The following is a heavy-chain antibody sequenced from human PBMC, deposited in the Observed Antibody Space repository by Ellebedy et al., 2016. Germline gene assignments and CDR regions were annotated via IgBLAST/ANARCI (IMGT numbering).Heavy chain of an antibody. CDR2: IYYSGST. CDR3: ARENEEWYGDYGPYYYYGMDV. CDR1: GGSISSSSYY. J-gene: IGHJ6*02. V-gene: IGHV4-61*01. Sequence: SETLSLTXTVSGGSISSSSYYWGWIRQPPGKGLEWIGYIYYSGSTNYNPSLKSRVTISVDTSKNQFSLKLSSVTAADTAVYYCARENEEWYGDYGPYYYYGMDVWGQGTTVTVSS. D-gene: IGHD4-17*01.